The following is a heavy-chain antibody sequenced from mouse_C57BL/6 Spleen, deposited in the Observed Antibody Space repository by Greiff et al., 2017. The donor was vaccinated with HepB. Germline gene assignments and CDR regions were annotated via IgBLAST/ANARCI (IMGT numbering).Heavy chain of an antibody. CDR1: GFSLTSYG. CDR3: ARGHDYDPWFAY. CDR2: IWSGGST. V-gene: IGHV2-2*01. Sequence: VKLVESGPGLVQPSQSLSITCTVSGFSLTSYGVHWVRQSPGKGLEWLGVIWSGGSTDYNAAFISRLSISKDNSKSQVFFKMNSLQADDTAIYYCARGHDYDPWFAYWGQGTLVTVSA. J-gene: IGHJ3*01. D-gene: IGHD2-4*01.